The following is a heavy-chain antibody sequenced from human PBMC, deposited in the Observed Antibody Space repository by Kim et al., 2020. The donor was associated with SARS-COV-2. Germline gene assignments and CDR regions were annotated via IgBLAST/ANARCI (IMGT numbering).Heavy chain of an antibody. CDR2: ISYDGSNK. V-gene: IGHV3-33*05. CDR3: ARDRLWFGESQYYYGMDV. CDR1: GFTFSSYG. Sequence: GGSLRLSCAASGFTFSSYGMHWVRQAPGKGLEWVAVISYDGSNKYYADSVKGRFTISRDNSKTTLYLQMNSLRAEDTAVYYCARDRLWFGESQYYYGMDVWGQGTTVTVSS. D-gene: IGHD3-10*01. J-gene: IGHJ6*02.